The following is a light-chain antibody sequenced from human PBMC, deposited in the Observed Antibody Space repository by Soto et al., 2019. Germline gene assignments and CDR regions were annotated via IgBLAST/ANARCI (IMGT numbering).Light chain of an antibody. J-gene: IGKJ2*01. CDR3: QQYNSYSGT. CDR1: QSISSW. V-gene: IGKV1-5*01. CDR2: DAS. Sequence: DIQMTKSPSPLSASVGDRVTITCRASQSISSWLAGYQQKPGQAPKLLIYDASSLESGVPSRFSGSGSGTEFTLTISSLQPDDFATYYCQQYNSYSGTFGQGTKLEIK.